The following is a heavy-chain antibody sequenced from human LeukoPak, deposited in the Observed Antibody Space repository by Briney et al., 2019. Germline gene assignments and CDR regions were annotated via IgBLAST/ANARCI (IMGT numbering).Heavy chain of an antibody. Sequence: GSSLRLSCGPSGFTFSRYGVLGAPRSRDKAVEGVAVISYDGGNKYFADCVEGRFTIHRDNSKNTLYLQISSQRAEDRAVFYCAKGAFLFTVVTYFDYWGQGTLVTVSS. D-gene: IGHD2-21*02. CDR3: AKGAFLFTVVTYFDY. J-gene: IGHJ4*02. CDR1: GFTFSRYG. CDR2: ISYDGGNK. V-gene: IGHV3-30*18.